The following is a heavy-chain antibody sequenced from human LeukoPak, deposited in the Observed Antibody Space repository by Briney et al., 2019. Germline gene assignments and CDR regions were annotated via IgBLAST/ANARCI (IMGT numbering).Heavy chain of an antibody. Sequence: GASVKVSCKASGYTFTSYYMHWMRQAPGQGLEWMGIINPSGGSTSYAQKFQGRVTMTRDTSTSTVYMELSSLSSEDTAVYYCARGGRERYSSGWTDAFDIWGQGTMVTVSS. CDR2: INPSGGST. CDR1: GYTFTSYY. D-gene: IGHD6-19*01. V-gene: IGHV1-46*01. J-gene: IGHJ3*02. CDR3: ARGGRERYSSGWTDAFDI.